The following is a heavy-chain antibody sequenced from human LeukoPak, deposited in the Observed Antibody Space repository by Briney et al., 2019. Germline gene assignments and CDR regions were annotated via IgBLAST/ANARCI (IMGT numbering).Heavy chain of an antibody. CDR1: GFTFSSYS. Sequence: GGSLRLSCAASGFTFSSYSMNWVRQAPGKGLEWVSGISSSGSGGNTYYADSVKGRFTISRDSSKNTLFLHMNTLRAEDTAVYYCARSGPYYYDSSPDYWGQGTLVTVSS. J-gene: IGHJ4*02. D-gene: IGHD3-22*01. CDR2: ISSSGSGGNT. CDR3: ARSGPYYYDSSPDY. V-gene: IGHV3-21*01.